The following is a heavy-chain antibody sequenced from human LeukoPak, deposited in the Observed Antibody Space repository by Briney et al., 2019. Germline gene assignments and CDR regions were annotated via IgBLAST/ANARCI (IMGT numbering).Heavy chain of an antibody. CDR3: ARDRGYSYGTNYYYGMDV. CDR1: AFTFSYYY. D-gene: IGHD5-18*01. Sequence: AGSLRRSCSAYAFTFSYYYRGWNGQAQGKGRMWVIFISSSGSPFSYAVSGRGRFTGSRDNATDSLYLRMDRLRAEATAVYYCARDRGYSYGTNYYYGMDVWDQGTTVTVSS. V-gene: IGHV3-11*01. CDR2: ISSSGSPF. J-gene: IGHJ6*02.